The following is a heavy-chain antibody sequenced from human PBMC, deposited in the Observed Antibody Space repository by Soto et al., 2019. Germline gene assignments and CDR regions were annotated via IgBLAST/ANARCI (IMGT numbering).Heavy chain of an antibody. J-gene: IGHJ6*02. D-gene: IGHD5-18*01. V-gene: IGHV3-30*18. CDR1: GFTFSSYG. CDR3: AKDSWIQLWFLNGMDV. CDR2: ISYDGSNK. Sequence: QVQLVESGGGVVQPGRSLRLSCAASGFTFSSYGMHWVRQAPGKGLEWVAVISYDGSNKYYADSVKGRFTISRDNSKNSLYLQMNSLRAEDTAVYYCAKDSWIQLWFLNGMDVWGQGTTGTVSS.